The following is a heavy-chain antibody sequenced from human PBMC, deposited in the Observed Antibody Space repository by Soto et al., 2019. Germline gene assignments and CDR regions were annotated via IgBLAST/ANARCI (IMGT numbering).Heavy chain of an antibody. CDR3: AGTTSHQWYYMDV. CDR1: GDSVSSNSAA. D-gene: IGHD1-7*01. Sequence: PSPTLSRTCAISGDSVSSNSAAWNWIRLSPSRGLEWLARTYYRSRWYNDYAVSVRSRITVNPDTSKNQFSLQLTSVTPEDTAVYYCAGTTSHQWYYMDVWGKGTTVTVSS. V-gene: IGHV6-1*01. CDR2: TYYRSRWYN. J-gene: IGHJ6*03.